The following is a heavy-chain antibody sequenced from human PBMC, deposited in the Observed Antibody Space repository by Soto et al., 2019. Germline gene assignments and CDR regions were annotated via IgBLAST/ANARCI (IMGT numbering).Heavy chain of an antibody. D-gene: IGHD2-15*01. CDR1: GFSFSTYA. Sequence: EVQLLESGGGLVQPGGSLRLSCAASGFSFSTYAMTWVRQAPGKGLEWVSVVSYSGDTTYYAESVKARFTISRDNSKNTLYLQMNSLRGDDTAVYYCAKVYGSGSRPYYCGMDVWGQGTTVTVSS. CDR3: AKVYGSGSRPYYCGMDV. J-gene: IGHJ6*02. CDR2: VSYSGDTT. V-gene: IGHV3-23*01.